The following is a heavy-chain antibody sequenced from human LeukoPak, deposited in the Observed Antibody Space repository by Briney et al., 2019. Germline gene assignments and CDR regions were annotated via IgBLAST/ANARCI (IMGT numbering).Heavy chain of an antibody. Sequence: GGSLRLSCAASGFTFSSYAMSWVRQAPGKGLEWVAVISYDGSNKYYADSVKGRFTISRDNSKNTLYLQMNSLRAEDTAVYYCARDVGPRVWPGGYFDYWGQGTLVTVSS. CDR1: GFTFSSYA. D-gene: IGHD2-8*01. CDR2: ISYDGSNK. J-gene: IGHJ4*02. CDR3: ARDVGPRVWPGGYFDY. V-gene: IGHV3-30-3*01.